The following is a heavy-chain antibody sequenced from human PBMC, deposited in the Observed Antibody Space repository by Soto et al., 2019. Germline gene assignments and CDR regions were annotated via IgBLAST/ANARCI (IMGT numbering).Heavy chain of an antibody. J-gene: IGHJ4*02. V-gene: IGHV4-39*01. CDR2: IYYNGNA. Sequence: PSETLSITCTVSGGSIDSSNYYWDWIRQPPGKGLEWIGTIYYNGNAYYNPSLKSRVTMTWDTSITTAYLDLTRLTTNDTATYFCATWVDYGDFEGFDFWGQGTLVTVSS. CDR3: ATWVDYGDFEGFDF. CDR1: GGSIDSSNYY. D-gene: IGHD4-17*01.